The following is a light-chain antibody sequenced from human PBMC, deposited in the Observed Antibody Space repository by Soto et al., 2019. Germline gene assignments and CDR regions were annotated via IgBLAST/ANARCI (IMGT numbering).Light chain of an antibody. CDR1: ESVSSY. J-gene: IGKJ3*01. V-gene: IGKV3-15*01. Sequence: MTQSLASLSVTQGERVTLSCRASESVSSYLAWYQQKPGQAPRLLISAASTRASGIPSSFSGSGSGTDFTLTISGLQPEDVVTYFCQQYHSWPITFGPGTKVDV. CDR2: AAS. CDR3: QQYHSWPIT.